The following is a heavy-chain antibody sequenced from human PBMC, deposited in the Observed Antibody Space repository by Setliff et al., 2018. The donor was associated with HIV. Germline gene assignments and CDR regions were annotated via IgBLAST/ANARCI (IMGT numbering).Heavy chain of an antibody. CDR1: GGSITSSY. CDR2: IYTSGST. J-gene: IGHJ4*02. D-gene: IGHD2-8*01. CDR3: ARGLPATNGVWIDY. V-gene: IGHV4-4*07. Sequence: SETLSLTCTVSGGSITSSYWSWIRQPAGKGLEWIGRIYTSGSTNYNPSLKSRVTMSFATSKNQFSLNLNSVTAADTAVYYCARGLPATNGVWIDYWGQGTLVTVSS.